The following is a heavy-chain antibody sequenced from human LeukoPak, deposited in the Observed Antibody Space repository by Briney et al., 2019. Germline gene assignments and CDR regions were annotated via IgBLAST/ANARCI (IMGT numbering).Heavy chain of an antibody. Sequence: GGSLRLSCAASGFSFSSYGMYWVRQAPGKGLEWVAVISYDGSNKYYVDSVKGRFTFSRDNSKNTLYLQMNSLRAEDTAVYYCATDRGSYYDHWGQGTLVTVSS. CDR3: ATDRGSYYDH. V-gene: IGHV3-30*03. D-gene: IGHD1-26*01. CDR2: ISYDGSNK. CDR1: GFSFSSYG. J-gene: IGHJ4*02.